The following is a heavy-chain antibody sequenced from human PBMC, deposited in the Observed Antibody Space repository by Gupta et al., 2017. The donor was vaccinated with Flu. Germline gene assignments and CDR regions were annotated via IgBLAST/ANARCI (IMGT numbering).Heavy chain of an antibody. Sequence: EVQLVESGGGLEQPGGSLRLSCAASGFPFRSYSMNWVRQAPGKGLEWVSYNSSSSSTIYYADSVKGRFTISRDNAKNSLYLQMSSLRDEDTAVYYCATYCSGGSCYEVLNYWDQGTLVTVSS. CDR1: GFPFRSYS. CDR2: NSSSSSTI. V-gene: IGHV3-48*02. J-gene: IGHJ4*02. CDR3: ATYCSGGSCYEVLNY. D-gene: IGHD2-15*01.